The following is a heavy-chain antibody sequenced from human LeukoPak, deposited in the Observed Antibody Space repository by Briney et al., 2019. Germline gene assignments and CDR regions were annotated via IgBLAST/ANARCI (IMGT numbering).Heavy chain of an antibody. D-gene: IGHD3-22*01. CDR1: GGSISSSSYY. J-gene: IGHJ3*02. CDR3: ARQSGGNTYYYDSSGYRYHAFDI. Sequence: KPSETLSLTCTVSGGSISSSSYYWGWIRQPPGKGLEWIGSIYYSGSTYYNPSLKSRVTISVDTSKNQFSLKLSSVTAADTAVYYCARQSGGNTYYYDSSGYRYHAFDIWGQGTMVTVSS. CDR2: IYYSGST. V-gene: IGHV4-39*01.